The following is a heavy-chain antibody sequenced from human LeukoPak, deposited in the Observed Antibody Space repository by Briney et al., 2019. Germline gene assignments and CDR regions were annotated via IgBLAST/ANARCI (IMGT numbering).Heavy chain of an antibody. CDR1: GGTFSSYT. J-gene: IGHJ4*02. CDR2: IIPILGIA. D-gene: IGHD4-11*01. Sequence: SVKVSCKASGGTFSSYTISWVRQAPGQGLEWMGRIIPILGIANYAQKFQGRVTIAADKSTSTAYMELSSLRSEDTAVYYCTHYSNYRYYFDYWGQGTLVTVSS. CDR3: THYSNYRYYFDY. V-gene: IGHV1-69*02.